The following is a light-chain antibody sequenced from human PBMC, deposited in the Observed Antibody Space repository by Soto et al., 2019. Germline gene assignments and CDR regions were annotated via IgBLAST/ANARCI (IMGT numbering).Light chain of an antibody. V-gene: IGKV2-28*01. CDR3: MQALQTPWT. J-gene: IGKJ1*01. Sequence: DVVMTQSALSLPVTPGEPASISCRSSHSLLHSNGYNYLDWYLQKPGQSPQLLIYLGSNRASGVPDRFSGSGSGTDFTLKISRVEAEDVGVYYCMQALQTPWTFGQGTKVDI. CDR2: LGS. CDR1: HSLLHSNGYNY.